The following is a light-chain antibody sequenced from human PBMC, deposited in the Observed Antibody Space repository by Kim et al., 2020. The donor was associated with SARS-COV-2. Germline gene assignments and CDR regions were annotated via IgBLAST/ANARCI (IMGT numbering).Light chain of an antibody. CDR3: QQYYSSPIT. V-gene: IGKV4-1*01. CDR1: QSLLYTSNNQNY. CDR2: WAS. J-gene: IGKJ5*01. Sequence: DIVMTQSPDSLAVSLGERVTINCKSSQSLLYTSNNQNYMAWYQQKPGQHPLLLIYWASTRHSGVPDRFSGSGSGTDFTLTISSLQAEDVAVYYCQQYYSSPITFGQRTRLEIK.